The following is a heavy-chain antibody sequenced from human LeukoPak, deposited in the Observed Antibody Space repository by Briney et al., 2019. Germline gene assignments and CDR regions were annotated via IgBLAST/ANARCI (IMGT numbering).Heavy chain of an antibody. CDR2: IYTSGST. CDR3: ARENPLFGAFDI. D-gene: IGHD3-16*01. Sequence: SETLSLTCTVSGGSISSGSYYWSWIRQPAGKGLEWIGRIYTSGSTNYNPSLKSRVTISVDKSKNQFSLKLSSVTAADTAVYYCARENPLFGAFDIWGQGTMVTVSS. J-gene: IGHJ3*02. V-gene: IGHV4-61*02. CDR1: GGSISSGSYY.